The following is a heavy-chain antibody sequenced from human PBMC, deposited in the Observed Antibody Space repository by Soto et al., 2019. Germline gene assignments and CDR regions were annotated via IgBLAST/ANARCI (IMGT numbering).Heavy chain of an antibody. D-gene: IGHD6-19*01. V-gene: IGHV3-66*01. CDR3: ARVERIAVAGIFDY. J-gene: IGHJ4*02. CDR1: GFTVSSNY. Sequence: GGSLRLSCAASGFTVSSNYMSWVRQAPGKGLEWVSVIYSGGSTYYADSVKGRFTISRDNSKNTLYLQMNSLRAEDTAVYYCARVERIAVAGIFDYWGQGTLVTVSS. CDR2: IYSGGST.